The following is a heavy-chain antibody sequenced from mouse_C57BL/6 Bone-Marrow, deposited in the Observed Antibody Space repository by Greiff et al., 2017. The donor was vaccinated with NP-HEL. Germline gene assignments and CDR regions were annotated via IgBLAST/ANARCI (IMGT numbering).Heavy chain of an antibody. J-gene: IGHJ4*01. Sequence: QVQLQQPGAELVRPGTSVKLSCKASGYTFTSYWMHWVKQRPGQGLEWIGVIDPSDSYTNYNQKFKGKATLTVDTSSSTAYMQRSSLTAEDSAVTYSARPYRGYAMDYWGQGTSVTVSS. CDR1: GYTFTSYW. V-gene: IGHV1-59*01. D-gene: IGHD2-12*01. CDR2: IDPSDSYT. CDR3: ARPYRGYAMDY.